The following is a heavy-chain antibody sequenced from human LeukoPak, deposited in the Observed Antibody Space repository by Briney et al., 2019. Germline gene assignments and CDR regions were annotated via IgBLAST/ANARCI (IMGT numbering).Heavy chain of an antibody. Sequence: ASVKVSCKASGYTFTSYGISWVRQAPGQGLEWMGWISAYNGNTNYAQKLQGRVTMTTDTSTSTAYMELRSLRSDDTAVYYCARDIVVVPAAIGVGSDYWGQGTLVTVSS. CDR1: GYTFTSYG. V-gene: IGHV1-18*01. CDR3: ARDIVVVPAAIGVGSDY. J-gene: IGHJ4*02. D-gene: IGHD2-2*01. CDR2: ISAYNGNT.